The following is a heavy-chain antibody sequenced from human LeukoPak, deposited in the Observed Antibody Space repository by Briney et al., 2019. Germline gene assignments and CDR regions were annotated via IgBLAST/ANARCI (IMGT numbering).Heavy chain of an antibody. CDR1: GFTFSSYA. CDR2: ISGSGGST. J-gene: IGHJ4*02. V-gene: IGHV3-23*01. CDR3: AKEAQIFGVVISYFDY. Sequence: GGSLRLSCAASGFTFSSYAMSWVRQAPGKGLEWVSAISGSGGSTYYADSVKGPFTISRDNSNNTLYLQMNSPRAEDTAVYYCAKEAQIFGVVISYFDYWGQGALVTVSS. D-gene: IGHD3-3*01.